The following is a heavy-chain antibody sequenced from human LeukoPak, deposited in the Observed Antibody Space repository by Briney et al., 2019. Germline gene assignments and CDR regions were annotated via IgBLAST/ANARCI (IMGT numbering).Heavy chain of an antibody. J-gene: IGHJ4*02. D-gene: IGHD5-18*01. V-gene: IGHV1-46*01. CDR1: GYTFTNYY. CDR3: AREWVHYTYGSPPIDH. Sequence: ASVKVSCKTSGYTFTNYYMHWVRQAPGQGLEWMGIINPSGGSTSYAQKFQGRVTMTGDTSTNTVCMELSSLRSEDTAMYYCAREWVHYTYGSPPIDHWGQGTLVTVSS. CDR2: INPSGGST.